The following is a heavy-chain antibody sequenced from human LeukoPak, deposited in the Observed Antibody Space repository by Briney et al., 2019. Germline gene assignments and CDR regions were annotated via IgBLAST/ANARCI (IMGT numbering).Heavy chain of an antibody. CDR3: ARDLGYYYDSSDY. J-gene: IGHJ4*02. Sequence: SGGSLRLSCAASGFTFSSYSMNWVRQAPGKGLEWVSSISSSSSYIYYADSVKGRFTISRDNAKNSLYLQMNSLGAEDTAVYYCARDLGYYYDSSDYWGQGTLVTVSS. D-gene: IGHD3-22*01. CDR2: ISSSSSYI. CDR1: GFTFSSYS. V-gene: IGHV3-21*01.